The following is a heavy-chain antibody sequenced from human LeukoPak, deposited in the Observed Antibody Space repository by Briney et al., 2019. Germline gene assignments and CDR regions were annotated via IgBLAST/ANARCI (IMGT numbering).Heavy chain of an antibody. CDR1: GGSISRSGDY. D-gene: IGHD6-6*01. CDR2: FYYSGST. Sequence: LETLSLTCTVSGGSISRSGDYWGWIRQPPGKGLEWIGSFYYSGSTYYNPALKSRVTISVDTSKNQFSLKLSSVTAADTAVYYCARLTYSSSSAVDYWGQGTLVTVSS. V-gene: IGHV4-39*01. J-gene: IGHJ4*02. CDR3: ARLTYSSSSAVDY.